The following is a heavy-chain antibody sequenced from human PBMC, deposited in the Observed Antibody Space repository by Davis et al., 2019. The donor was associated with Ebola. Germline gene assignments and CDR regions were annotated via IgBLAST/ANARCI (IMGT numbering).Heavy chain of an antibody. CDR3: ARPVSGGWFDP. V-gene: IGHV4-34*01. CDR1: GGSFSGYY. D-gene: IGHD3-10*01. J-gene: IGHJ5*02. CDR2: INHSGST. Sequence: PSETLSLTCAVYGGSFSGYYWSWIRQPPGKGLEWIGEINHSGSTNYNPSLKSRVTISVDTSKNQFSLKLSSVTAADTAVYYCARPVSGGWFDPWGQGTLVTVSS.